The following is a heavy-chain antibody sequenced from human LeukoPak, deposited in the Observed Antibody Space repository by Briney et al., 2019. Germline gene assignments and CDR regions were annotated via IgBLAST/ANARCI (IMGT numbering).Heavy chain of an antibody. D-gene: IGHD2-15*01. CDR3: ARHEGATDCSGGSCNIDY. V-gene: IGHV5-51*01. J-gene: IGHJ4*02. CDR1: GYSFTSYC. Sequence: GESLKISCKGSGYSFTSYCIGWVRQIHGKGLEWMGIIYPGDSDTRYSPSFQGQVTISAHKSISTACPQWSRLKASDTAMYDCARHEGATDCSGGSCNIDYWGQGTLVTVSS. CDR2: IYPGDSDT.